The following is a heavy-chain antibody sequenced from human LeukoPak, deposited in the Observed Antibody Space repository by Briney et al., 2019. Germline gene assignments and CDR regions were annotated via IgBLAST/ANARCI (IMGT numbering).Heavy chain of an antibody. V-gene: IGHV1-69*06. D-gene: IGHD3-3*01. CDR3: ARGQHWRVESHAFDI. J-gene: IGHJ3*02. CDR1: GGTFSSYA. CDR2: IIPIFGTA. Sequence: GASVKVSCKASGGTFSSYAISWVRQAPGQGLEWMGGIIPIFGTANYAQKFQGRVTITADKSTSTAYMELSSLRSEDTAVYYCARGQHWRVESHAFDIWGQGTMVTVSS.